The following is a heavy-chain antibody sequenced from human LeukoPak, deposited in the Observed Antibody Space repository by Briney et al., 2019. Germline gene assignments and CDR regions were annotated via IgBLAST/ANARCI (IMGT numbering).Heavy chain of an antibody. D-gene: IGHD6-19*01. CDR3: VRSGSGWMRIDH. CDR1: GGSISSYY. J-gene: IGHJ4*02. V-gene: IGHV4-59*01. CDR2: ISYSGST. Sequence: SETLSLTCTVSGGSISSYYWSWIRQPPGKGLEWIGYISYSGSTNYNPSLKSRVTISVDTSKNQFSLNLSSVTAADTAVYYCVRSGSGWMRIDHWGQGTLVTVSS.